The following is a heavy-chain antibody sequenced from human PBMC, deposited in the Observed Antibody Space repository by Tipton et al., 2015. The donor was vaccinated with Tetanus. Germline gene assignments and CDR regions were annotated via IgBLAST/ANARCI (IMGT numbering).Heavy chain of an antibody. J-gene: IGHJ4*02. CDR1: GFTFSSYS. Sequence: SLRLSCAASGFTFSSYSMNWVRQAPGKGLEWVSYISSSSSYIYYADSVKGRFTISRDNAKNSLYLQMNSLRAEDTAVYYCARAPFPYCSGGSCYSDYWGQGTLVTVSS. CDR2: ISSSSSYI. D-gene: IGHD2-15*01. V-gene: IGHV3-21*05. CDR3: ARAPFPYCSGGSCYSDY.